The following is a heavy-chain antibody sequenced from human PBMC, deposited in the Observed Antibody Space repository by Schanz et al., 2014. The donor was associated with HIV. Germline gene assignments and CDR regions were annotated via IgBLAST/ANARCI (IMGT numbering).Heavy chain of an antibody. Sequence: QEQLVESGGGVVQPGRSLRLSCVASGFNFNSYGMHWVRQAPGKGLEWVAVISYDGTKKHYADSVKDRFTISRDNSKNTVYLQLKSLRVEDTAVYYCAKDRNWYDSKYRGKGNYYYFYGMDFWGQGTTVTVSS. CDR2: ISYDGTKK. CDR1: GFNFNSYG. V-gene: IGHV3-30*18. CDR3: AKDRNWYDSKYRGKGNYYYFYGMDF. D-gene: IGHD3-22*01. J-gene: IGHJ6*02.